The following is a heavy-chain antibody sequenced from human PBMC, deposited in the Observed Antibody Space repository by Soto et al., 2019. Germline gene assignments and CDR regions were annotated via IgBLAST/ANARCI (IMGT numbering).Heavy chain of an antibody. Sequence: QVQLVQSGAEVKKPGSPVRVSCTASGDTFNFYTISWVRQVPGQGPEWMGRIIPMLGMSNYAQKFQGRVTIMADKSTSTVYMNLSGLTSEHTAVYYCATNYGSGSTPFDYWGQGPLVTVSS. D-gene: IGHD3-10*01. J-gene: IGHJ4*02. V-gene: IGHV1-69*02. CDR2: IIPMLGMS. CDR1: GDTFNFYT. CDR3: ATNYGSGSTPFDY.